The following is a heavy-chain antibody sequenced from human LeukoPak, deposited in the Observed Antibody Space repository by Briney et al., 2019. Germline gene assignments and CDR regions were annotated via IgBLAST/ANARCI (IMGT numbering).Heavy chain of an antibody. V-gene: IGHV4-30-2*01. CDR2: IYHSGST. J-gene: IGHJ4*02. CDR3: ARVHGGNRSLDY. CDR1: GDSISSGGYS. D-gene: IGHD4-23*01. Sequence: PSQTLSLTCAVSGDSISSGGYSWRWIRQPPGKGLEWIGYIYHSGSTYDNPSLKSRVTISVDRSKNQFSLKLSSVTAADTAVYYCARVHGGNRSLDYWGQGSLVTVSS.